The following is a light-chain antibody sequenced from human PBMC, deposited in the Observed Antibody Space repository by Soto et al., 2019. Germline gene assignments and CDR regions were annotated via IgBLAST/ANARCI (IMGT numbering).Light chain of an antibody. J-gene: IGLJ3*02. CDR2: EGT. CDR1: SSDVGIYNL. V-gene: IGLV2-23*01. CDR3: YSYASTITLGWL. Sequence: QSVLTQPASVSGSPGQSITISCTATSSDVGIYNLVSWYQQHPGKAPKLIIYEGTKRPSGISNRFSGSKSGNTASLTISGLQAEDEADYFCYSYASTITLGWLFGGGTKVTVL.